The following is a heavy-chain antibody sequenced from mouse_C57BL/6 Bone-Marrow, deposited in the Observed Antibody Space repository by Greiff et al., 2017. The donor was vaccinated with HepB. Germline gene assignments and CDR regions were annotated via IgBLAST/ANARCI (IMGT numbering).Heavy chain of an antibody. CDR1: GFTFSDYG. Sequence: DVMLVEPGGGLVKPGGSLKLSCAASGFTFSDYGMHWVRQAPEKGLEWVAYISSGSSTIYYADTVKGRFTISRDNAKNTLFLQMTSLRSEDTAMYYCARGLYYGSSPYAMDYWGQGTSVTVSS. V-gene: IGHV5-17*01. D-gene: IGHD1-1*01. CDR3: ARGLYYGSSPYAMDY. CDR2: ISSGSSTI. J-gene: IGHJ4*01.